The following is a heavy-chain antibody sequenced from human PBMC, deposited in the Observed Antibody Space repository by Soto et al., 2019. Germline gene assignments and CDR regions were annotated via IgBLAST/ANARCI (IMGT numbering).Heavy chain of an antibody. J-gene: IGHJ4*02. CDR2: INPSGVST. Sequence: ASVKVSCKASGYTFTSYYMHWVRQAPGQGLEWMGKINPSGVSTSYAQKFQGRVTMTRDISTSTVYLELSSLRSEDTAVYYCALYYDFWSETYEDYWGQGTLVTVSP. V-gene: IGHV1-46*03. CDR1: GYTFTSYY. CDR3: ALYYDFWSETYEDY. D-gene: IGHD3-3*01.